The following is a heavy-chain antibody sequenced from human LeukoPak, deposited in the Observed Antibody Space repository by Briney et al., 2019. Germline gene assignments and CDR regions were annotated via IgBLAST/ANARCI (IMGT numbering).Heavy chain of an antibody. CDR1: GFTFSSYS. CDR2: ISSSSSYI. J-gene: IGHJ4*02. D-gene: IGHD4-23*01. V-gene: IGHV3-21*01. CDR3: AKGSATTVVTIDY. Sequence: GGSLRLSCAASGFTFSSYSMNWVRQAPGKGLERVSSISSSSSYIYYADSVKGRFTISRDNAKNSLYLQMNSLRDEDTAVYYCAKGSATTVVTIDYWGQGTLVTVSS.